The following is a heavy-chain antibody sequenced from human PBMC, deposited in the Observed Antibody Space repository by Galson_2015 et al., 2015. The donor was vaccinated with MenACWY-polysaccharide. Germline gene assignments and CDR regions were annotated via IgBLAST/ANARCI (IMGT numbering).Heavy chain of an antibody. CDR3: TRHAWGEH. Sequence: SLRLSCAASGFTISSNSINWVRQPPGRGPEWISVIHSDDNTHFADFVKGRFTISRDNSKNTLFLQMSSLRAEDTALYYCTRHAWGEHWGQGTLVTVSS. D-gene: IGHD3-10*01. CDR2: IHSDDNT. CDR1: GFTISSNS. V-gene: IGHV3-66*02. J-gene: IGHJ4*02.